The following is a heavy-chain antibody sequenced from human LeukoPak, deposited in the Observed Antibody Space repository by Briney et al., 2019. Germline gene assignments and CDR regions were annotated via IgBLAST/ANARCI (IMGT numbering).Heavy chain of an antibody. CDR3: ARGATYYDFWSGYPNYYYYYCMDV. Sequence: AATLSLTCAVYGGSFSGYYWRWIRQPPGKGLEWIGEITHSGSTNYNPSLTSRVTISVDTSKNQFSLKLSSVTAADTAVYYCARGATYYDFWSGYPNYYYYYCMDVWGKGTTATVSS. CDR2: ITHSGST. J-gene: IGHJ6*03. V-gene: IGHV4-34*01. CDR1: GGSFSGYY. D-gene: IGHD3-3*01.